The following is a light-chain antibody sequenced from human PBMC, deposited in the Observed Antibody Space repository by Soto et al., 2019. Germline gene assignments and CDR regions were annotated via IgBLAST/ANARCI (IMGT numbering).Light chain of an antibody. J-gene: IGKJ1*01. CDR3: QRYNSYGT. CDR1: QSISDW. Sequence: DIQMTQSPSTLSASVGDRVTITCRASQSISDWLAWFQQKPGKAPKVLIYDASTLESGVPSRFSGSGSGTEFTLNISSLQPEDSATYYCQRYNSYGTFGQGTKVDIK. V-gene: IGKV1-5*01. CDR2: DAS.